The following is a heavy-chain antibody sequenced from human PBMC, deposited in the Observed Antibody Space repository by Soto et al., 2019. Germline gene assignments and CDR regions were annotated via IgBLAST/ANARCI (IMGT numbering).Heavy chain of an antibody. V-gene: IGHV1-69*13. D-gene: IGHD3-22*01. J-gene: IGHJ4*02. CDR3: ARDYYDSSGYYYFDY. CDR2: IIPIFGTA. Sequence: SVKVSCKASGGTFSSYAISWVRQAPGQGLEWMGGIIPIFGTANYAQKFQGRVTITADESTSTAYMELSSLRSEDTAVYYCARDYYDSSGYYYFDYWGQGTLVTVSS. CDR1: GGTFSSYA.